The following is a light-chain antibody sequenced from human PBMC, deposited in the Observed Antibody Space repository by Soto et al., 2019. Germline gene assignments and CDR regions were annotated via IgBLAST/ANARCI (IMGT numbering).Light chain of an antibody. CDR1: QSVGSY. Sequence: EIVLTQSPATLSLSPGERATLSCRASQSVGSYLAWYQQKPGQAPRHLIYNASNRATGIPARFSGSGSGTDFTLTISSLEPEDFAVYYCQQRSNWLSLTFGGGTKVDIK. CDR2: NAS. V-gene: IGKV3-11*01. CDR3: QQRSNWLSLT. J-gene: IGKJ4*01.